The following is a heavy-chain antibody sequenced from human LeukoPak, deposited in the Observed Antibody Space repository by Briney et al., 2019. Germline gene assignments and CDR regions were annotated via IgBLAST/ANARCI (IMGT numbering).Heavy chain of an antibody. D-gene: IGHD3-16*01. CDR2: INPDGNEK. Sequence: GGSLRLSCAASGFRFGSDWMTWVRQAPGKGLEWVANINPDGNEKYYVDSVKGRFTISRDNGKNSLYLQLNSLRAEDTAVYYCAGYYDPAVGDAFDIWGQGTMVTVSS. V-gene: IGHV3-7*01. J-gene: IGHJ3*02. CDR3: AGYYDPAVGDAFDI. CDR1: GFRFGSDW.